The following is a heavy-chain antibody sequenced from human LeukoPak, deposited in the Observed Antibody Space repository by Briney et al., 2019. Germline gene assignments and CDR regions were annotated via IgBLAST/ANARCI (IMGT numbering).Heavy chain of an antibody. Sequence: KPSETLSLTCTVSGTSISTYYWNWIRQPPGKGLEWIAYIYYSGSTNYNPSLKSRITMSVDTSKNQFSLSLNSVTAADTAVYYCARGGSRDGYNRPLDYWGQGTLVTVSS. CDR2: IYYSGST. V-gene: IGHV4-59*01. CDR3: ARGGSRDGYNRPLDY. D-gene: IGHD5-24*01. J-gene: IGHJ4*02. CDR1: GTSISTYY.